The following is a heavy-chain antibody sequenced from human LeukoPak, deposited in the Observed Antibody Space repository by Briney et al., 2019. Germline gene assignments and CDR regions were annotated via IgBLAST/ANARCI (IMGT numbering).Heavy chain of an antibody. CDR2: IYYSGST. J-gene: IGHJ4*02. V-gene: IGHV4-39*01. Sequence: PSETLSLTCTVSGGSISSSSYYRGWIRQPPGKGLEWIGSIYYSGSTYYNPSLKSRVTISVDTSKNQFSLKLSSVTAADTAVYYCARRRSGSYGYYFDYWGQGTLVTVSS. CDR1: GGSISSSSYY. D-gene: IGHD1-26*01. CDR3: ARRRSGSYGYYFDY.